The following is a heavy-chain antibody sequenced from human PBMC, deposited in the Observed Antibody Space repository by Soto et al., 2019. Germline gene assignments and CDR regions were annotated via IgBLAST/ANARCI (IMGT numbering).Heavy chain of an antibody. J-gene: IGHJ6*02. D-gene: IGHD3-3*01. V-gene: IGHV4-31*03. CDR2: IYYSGST. CDR1: GGSISSGGYY. Sequence: SETLSLTCTVSGGSISSGGYYWSWIRQHPGKGLEWIGYIYYSGSTYYNPSLKSRVTMSVDTSKNQFSLKLSSVTAADTAVYYCARGPPRAGTYYDFWSGYYYGMDVWGQGPTVTVSS. CDR3: ARGPPRAGTYYDFWSGYYYGMDV.